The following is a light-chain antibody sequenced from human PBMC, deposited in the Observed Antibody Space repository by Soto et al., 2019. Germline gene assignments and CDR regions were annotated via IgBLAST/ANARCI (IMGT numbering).Light chain of an antibody. V-gene: IGKV1-9*01. CDR3: QQLNSYPLT. CDR2: AAS. Sequence: DIQLTQSPSFLSASVGDRVTITCRASQVVNNYLAWYQKKPGKAPKLLIYAASTLQSGVPSRFSGSGSGTEFSLTITSLQPEDCATYYCQQLNSYPLTFGGGTKVEIK. J-gene: IGKJ4*01. CDR1: QVVNNY.